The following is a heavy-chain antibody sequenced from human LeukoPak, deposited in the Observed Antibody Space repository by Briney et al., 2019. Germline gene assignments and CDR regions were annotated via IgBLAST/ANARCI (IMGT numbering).Heavy chain of an antibody. D-gene: IGHD6-13*01. J-gene: IGHJ4*02. V-gene: IGHV3-30*04. CDR2: ISYDGSNK. Sequence: GGSLRLSCAASGFTFSSCAMHWVRQAPGKGLEWVAVISYDGSNKYYADSVKGRFTISRDNSKNTLYLQMNSLKTEDTAVYYCTTEAESSSWYGYYFDYWGQGTLVTVSS. CDR1: GFTFSSCA. CDR3: TTEAESSSWYGYYFDY.